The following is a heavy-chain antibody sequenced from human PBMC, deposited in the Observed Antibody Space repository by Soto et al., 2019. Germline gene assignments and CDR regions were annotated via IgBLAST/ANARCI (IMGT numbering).Heavy chain of an antibody. CDR1: GFTFSGYW. Sequence: GGSLRLSCEASGFTFSGYWMSWVRQAPGKGLEWVANIKQDGGEKNYADYVKGRFTISIENAKNSLYQQMNSLRAEEMAVYYCASVSPSISYCNNGVCYRGGFDYWGQGTLVTVSS. D-gene: IGHD2-8*01. CDR2: IKQDGGEK. V-gene: IGHV3-7*01. CDR3: ASVSPSISYCNNGVCYRGGFDY. J-gene: IGHJ4*02.